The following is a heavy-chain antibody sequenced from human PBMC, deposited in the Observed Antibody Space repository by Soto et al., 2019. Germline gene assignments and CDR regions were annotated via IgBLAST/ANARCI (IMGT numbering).Heavy chain of an antibody. Sequence: PSETLSLTCTVSGGSISSYYWSWIRQPPGKGLEWIGCIYYSGSTNYNPSLKSRVTISVDTSKNQFSLKLSSVTAADTAVYYCARHGGEADDLCSGYYAPDVDYWGQGTLVTISS. D-gene: IGHD3-3*01. CDR1: GGSISSYY. J-gene: IGHJ4*02. V-gene: IGHV4-59*08. CDR2: IYYSGST. CDR3: ARHGGEADDLCSGYYAPDVDY.